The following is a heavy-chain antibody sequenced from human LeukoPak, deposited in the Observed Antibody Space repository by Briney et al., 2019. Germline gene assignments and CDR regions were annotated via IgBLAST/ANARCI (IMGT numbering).Heavy chain of an antibody. CDR1: GGSISSSSYY. V-gene: IGHV4-39*01. CDR3: ARPVRTMDTAMVGAFDI. CDR2: IYYSGST. D-gene: IGHD5-18*01. J-gene: IGHJ3*02. Sequence: SETLSLTCTVSGGSISSSSYYWGWIRQPPGKGLEWIGSIYYSGSTYYNPSLKSRVTISVDTSKNQFSLKLSSVTAADTAVYYCARPVRTMDTAMVGAFDIWGQGTMVTVSS.